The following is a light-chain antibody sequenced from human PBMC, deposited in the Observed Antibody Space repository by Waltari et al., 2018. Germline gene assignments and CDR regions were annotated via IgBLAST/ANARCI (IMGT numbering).Light chain of an antibody. CDR2: EVS. J-gene: IGLJ3*02. Sequence: QSALTQPASVSGSPGQSITISCTGASSDGGCYYYLAWFQQYPGKAPKLMIYEVSNRPSGVSDRFSGSKSGNTASLTISGLQAEDEADYYCSSYTSSSTLVFGGGTKLTVL. V-gene: IGLV2-14*01. CDR3: SSYTSSSTLV. CDR1: SSDGGCYYY.